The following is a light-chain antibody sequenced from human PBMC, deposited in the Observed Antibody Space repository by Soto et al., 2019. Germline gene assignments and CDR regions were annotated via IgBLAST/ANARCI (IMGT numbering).Light chain of an antibody. J-gene: IGKJ1*01. CDR1: QSIRSDY. V-gene: IGKV3-20*01. CDR3: HQYCSSHGDGA. CDR2: GAS. Sequence: EFVLTQSPGTLSLSQGEGATLSCMAIQSIRSDYLAWYQHKPGQSPTLLIYGASSRATGIPDRFSGSGSGADFTLTISRLEPEDSAAYYCHQYCSSHGDGAFGQGTKVDNK.